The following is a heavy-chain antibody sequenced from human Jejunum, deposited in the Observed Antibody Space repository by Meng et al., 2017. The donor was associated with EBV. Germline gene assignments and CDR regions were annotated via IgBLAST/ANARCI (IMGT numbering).Heavy chain of an antibody. CDR3: ASDISTATFGY. V-gene: IGHV7-4-1*02. CDR2: INTRTGNP. Sequence: VQFVPSGAELKKPGASVKVSCKASGYTFSRYAMNWVRQAPGQGLEWMGWINTRTGNPAYAQGFTGRFVFSLDTSVSTAYLQISSLKAEDTAVYYCASDISTATFGYWGQGTLVTVSS. J-gene: IGHJ4*02. CDR1: GYTFSRYA. D-gene: IGHD2-21*02.